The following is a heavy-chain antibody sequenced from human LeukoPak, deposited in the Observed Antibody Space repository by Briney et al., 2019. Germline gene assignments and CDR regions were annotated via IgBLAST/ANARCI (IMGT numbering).Heavy chain of an antibody. CDR3: ARVTLGFGAGFDY. CDR2: IYHSGST. D-gene: IGHD3-10*01. J-gene: IGHJ4*02. Sequence: PSETLSLTRTVSGGSISPYYWSWIRQPPGKGLECVGYIYHSGSTNYNPSLKSRLTISVDTSKNQFSLKLSSVTAADTAMYYCARVTLGFGAGFDYWGQGTLVTVSS. CDR1: GGSISPYY. V-gene: IGHV4-59*01.